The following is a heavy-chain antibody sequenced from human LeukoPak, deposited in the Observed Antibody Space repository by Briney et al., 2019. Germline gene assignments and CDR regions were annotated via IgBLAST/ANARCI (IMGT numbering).Heavy chain of an antibody. Sequence: GGSLRLSCVASGFTFSRDTVHWVRQAPGKGLECVSAISPNGGSTYYADSVKGRFSISRDNPKNTLFLQMGSLSAEDMAIYYCAREHYGGNDYWGQGTLVTVSS. CDR2: ISPNGGST. V-gene: IGHV3-64*02. J-gene: IGHJ4*02. D-gene: IGHD4-23*01. CDR3: AREHYGGNDY. CDR1: GFTFSRDT.